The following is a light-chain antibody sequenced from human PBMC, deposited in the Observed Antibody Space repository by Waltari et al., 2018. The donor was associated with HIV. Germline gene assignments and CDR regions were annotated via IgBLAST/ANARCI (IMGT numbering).Light chain of an antibody. CDR3: TSSMPGGALL. Sequence: QSALTQPASVSGSPGQTITISCSTSTADILNPHSISWFRHPPIEPPHLILLDADIRPSGSPFLFSGSKTDTTASLTISGLQFEDEGDYYCTSSMPGGALLFGGGTKVTVL. V-gene: IGLV2-14*01. CDR2: DAD. CDR1: TADILNPHS. J-gene: IGLJ3*02.